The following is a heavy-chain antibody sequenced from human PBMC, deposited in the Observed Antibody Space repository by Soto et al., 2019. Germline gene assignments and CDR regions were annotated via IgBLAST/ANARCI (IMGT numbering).Heavy chain of an antibody. CDR3: ARGNRITMVRGVITALNWFDP. CDR1: GGSFSGYY. CDR2: INHSGST. D-gene: IGHD3-10*01. V-gene: IGHV4-34*01. Sequence: SETLSLTCAVYGGSFSGYYWSWIRQPPGKGLEWIGEINHSGSTNYNPSLKSRVTISVDTSKNQFSLKLSSVTAADTAVYYCARGNRITMVRGVITALNWFDPWGQGTLVTVSS. J-gene: IGHJ5*02.